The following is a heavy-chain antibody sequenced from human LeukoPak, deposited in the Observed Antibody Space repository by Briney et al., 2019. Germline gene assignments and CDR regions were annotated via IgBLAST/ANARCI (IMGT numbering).Heavy chain of an antibody. CDR1: GYTFTSYD. J-gene: IGHJ4*02. Sequence: PTVKLSCKASGYTFTSYDINWVRQATAQGHEWRGWMNPNIGNTAYAQKFQGRVTMTRNTSISTAYMELGRLRSEARAVNNRARRQRRGGAGYWGQGTLVTVSS. CDR2: MNPNIGNT. V-gene: IGHV1-8*01. D-gene: IGHD4-23*01. CDR3: ARRQRRGGAGY.